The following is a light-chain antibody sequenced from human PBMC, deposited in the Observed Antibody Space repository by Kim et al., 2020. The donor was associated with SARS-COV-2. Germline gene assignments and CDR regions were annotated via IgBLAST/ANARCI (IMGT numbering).Light chain of an antibody. Sequence: SYELTQPPSVSVSPGQTATITCSGDKLGDKYVCWYQQKPGQSPVLVIFGDTKRPSGIPERFSASNSGNTATLTISGTQAMDEADYHCQAWDSSTVVFGTG. J-gene: IGLJ1*01. CDR1: KLGDKY. CDR2: GDT. V-gene: IGLV3-1*01. CDR3: QAWDSSTVV.